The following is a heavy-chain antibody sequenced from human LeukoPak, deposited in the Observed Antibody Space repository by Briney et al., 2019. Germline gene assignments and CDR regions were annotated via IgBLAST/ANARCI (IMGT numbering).Heavy chain of an antibody. J-gene: IGHJ4*02. CDR1: GGSISSYY. CDR3: ARRVAARAFDY. D-gene: IGHD6-6*01. V-gene: IGHV4-4*09. CDR2: IYTSGST. Sequence: SEILSLTCTVSGGSISSYYWSWIRQPPGKGLEWIGYIYTSGSTNYNPSLKSRVTISVDTSKNQFSLKLSSVTAADTAVYYCARRVAARAFDYWGQGTLVTVSS.